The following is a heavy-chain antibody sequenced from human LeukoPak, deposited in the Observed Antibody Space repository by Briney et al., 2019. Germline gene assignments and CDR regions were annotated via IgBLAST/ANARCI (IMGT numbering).Heavy chain of an antibody. V-gene: IGHV1-24*01. Sequence: ASVKVSCKVSGYTLTELSMHWVRQAPGKGLEWKGGFDPEDGETIYAQKFQGRVTMTEDTSTDTAYMGLSSLRSDDTAVYYCARGTGYGDYVFDYWGQGTLVTVSS. CDR2: FDPEDGET. D-gene: IGHD4-17*01. J-gene: IGHJ4*02. CDR1: GYTLTELS. CDR3: ARGTGYGDYVFDY.